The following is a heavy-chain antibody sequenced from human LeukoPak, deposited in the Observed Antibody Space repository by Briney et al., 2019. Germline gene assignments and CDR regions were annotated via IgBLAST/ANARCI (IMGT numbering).Heavy chain of an antibody. CDR2: ISSSGSTI. CDR1: GFTFSSYE. J-gene: IGHJ3*02. D-gene: IGHD3-22*01. Sequence: GGSLRLXCAASGFTFSSYELNWARQAPGKGLEWVSYISSSGSTIYYADSVKGRFTISRDNAKNSLYLQMNSLRAEDTAVYYCARDYLTYSYDSSGYYLDAFDIWGQGTMVTVSS. CDR3: ARDYLTYSYDSSGYYLDAFDI. V-gene: IGHV3-48*03.